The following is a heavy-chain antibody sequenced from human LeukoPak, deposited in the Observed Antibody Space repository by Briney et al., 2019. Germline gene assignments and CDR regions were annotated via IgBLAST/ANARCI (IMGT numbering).Heavy chain of an antibody. CDR2: IIPIFGTA. CDR1: GGTFSSYA. J-gene: IGHJ4*02. Sequence: ASVKVSCKASGGTFSSYAISWVRQAPGQGLEGMGRIIPIFGTANYAQKFQGRVTITTDESTSTAYMELSSLRSEDTAVYYCAREFGLWGGDSSGYSVWGQGTLVTVSS. V-gene: IGHV1-69*05. CDR3: AREFGLWGGDSSGYSV. D-gene: IGHD3-22*01.